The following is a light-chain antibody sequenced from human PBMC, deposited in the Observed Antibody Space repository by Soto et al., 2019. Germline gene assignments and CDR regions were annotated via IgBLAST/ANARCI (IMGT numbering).Light chain of an antibody. J-gene: IGKJ1*01. CDR3: QQYNSYPWT. Sequence: EIQMTQSPSTLSASVGDRVTITCRASQSISSWLAWYQQKPGKAPKVLIYDASSLESGVPSRFSGSGSGTEFTLTISSLQPDDFATYYCQQYNSYPWTFGQGTKVDIK. V-gene: IGKV1-5*01. CDR1: QSISSW. CDR2: DAS.